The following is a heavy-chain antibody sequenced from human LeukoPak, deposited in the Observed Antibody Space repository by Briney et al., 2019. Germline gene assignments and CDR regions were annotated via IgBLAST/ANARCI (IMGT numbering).Heavy chain of an antibody. CDR1: GFTFSSYG. V-gene: IGHV3-33*01. Sequence: GGSLRLSCAASGFTFSSYGMHWVRQAPGKGLEWVAVIWYDGSNKYYADSVKGRFTISRDNSKNTLYLQMNSLRAEDTAVYYCARVYYDSSEYYFDYWGQGTLVTVSS. J-gene: IGHJ4*02. CDR3: ARVYYDSSEYYFDY. CDR2: IWYDGSNK. D-gene: IGHD3-22*01.